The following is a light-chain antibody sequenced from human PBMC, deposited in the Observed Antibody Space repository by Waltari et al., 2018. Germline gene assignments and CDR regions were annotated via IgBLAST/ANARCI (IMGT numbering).Light chain of an antibody. CDR3: QQYNSFWT. Sequence: DIQMTQSPSTLSASVGDRVTITCRASQSINNWLAWFQQKPGKAPKLLIYDASSLESRVPSRFSGSGSGTEFTLTISSLQPDDFATYYCQQYNSFWTFGQGTKVEIK. CDR2: DAS. V-gene: IGKV1-5*01. J-gene: IGKJ1*01. CDR1: QSINNW.